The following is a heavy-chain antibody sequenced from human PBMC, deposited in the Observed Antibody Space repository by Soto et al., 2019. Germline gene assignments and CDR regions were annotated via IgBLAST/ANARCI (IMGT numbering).Heavy chain of an antibody. CDR2: IYYSGST. CDR3: ARRGDGYNYPLDY. V-gene: IGHV4-39*01. J-gene: IGHJ4*02. CDR1: GVSISSSNYY. Sequence: PSETLSLTCTVSGVSISSSNYYWGWIRQPPGKGLEWIGSIYYSGSTHYNPSLKSRVTISVDTSKNQFSLKLSSVTAADTAVYYCARRGDGYNYPLDYWGQGTLVTVSS. D-gene: IGHD5-12*01.